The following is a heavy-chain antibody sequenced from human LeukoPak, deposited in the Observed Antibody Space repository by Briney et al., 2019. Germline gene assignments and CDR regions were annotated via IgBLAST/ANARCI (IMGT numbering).Heavy chain of an antibody. CDR3: ALDTSGWSDDSFDI. CDR2: VHYSGNI. J-gene: IGHJ3*02. Sequence: PSETLSLTCTVSGTTISSYYWSWIRQPPGKGLEWIGYVHYSGNINYNPSLKSRVTISIDTSNNQFSLKLNSVTAADTAVYYCALDTSGWSDDSFDIWGPGTTVTVS. CDR1: GTTISSYY. V-gene: IGHV4-59*03. D-gene: IGHD6-19*01.